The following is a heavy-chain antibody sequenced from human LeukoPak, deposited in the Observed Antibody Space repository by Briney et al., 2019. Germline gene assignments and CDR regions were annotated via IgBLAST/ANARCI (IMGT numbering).Heavy chain of an antibody. V-gene: IGHV3-48*03. CDR3: ATRWRLDY. D-gene: IGHD2-21*01. Sequence: GGSLRLSCAASGFTFSSYEMNWVRQAPGKGLEWLSYISGSGSTMYYADSVRGRFTISRDNAKNSLYLQMNSLRAEDTAVYYCATRWRLDYWGQGTLVTVSS. CDR1: GFTFSSYE. J-gene: IGHJ4*02. CDR2: ISGSGSTM.